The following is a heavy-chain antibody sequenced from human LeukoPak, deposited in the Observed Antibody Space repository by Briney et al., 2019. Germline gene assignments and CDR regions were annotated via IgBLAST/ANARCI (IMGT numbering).Heavy chain of an antibody. CDR2: INRDGSNI. V-gene: IGHV3-74*01. CDR3: AKGDMVRGVRGYFDY. D-gene: IGHD3-10*01. CDR1: GFTFSNHW. J-gene: IGHJ4*02. Sequence: GGSLRLSCAASGFTFSNHWMHWVRQAPGKGLVWVSRINRDGSNIGYADSVKGRFTTSRDNAKNTLYLQMNSLRAEDTAVYYCAKGDMVRGVRGYFDYWGQGTLVTVSS.